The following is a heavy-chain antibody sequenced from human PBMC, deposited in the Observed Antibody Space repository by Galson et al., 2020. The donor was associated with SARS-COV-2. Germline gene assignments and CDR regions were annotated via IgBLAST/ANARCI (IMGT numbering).Heavy chain of an antibody. CDR2: INHSGST. CDR3: ARGSQFWSGYYRTYNWFDP. V-gene: IGHV4-34*01. Sequence: SETLSLTCAVYGGSFSGYYWSWIRQPPGKGLEWIGEINHSGSTNYNPSLKSRVTISVDTSKNQFSLKLSSVTAADTAVYYCARGSQFWSGYYRTYNWFDPWGQGTLVTVSS. J-gene: IGHJ5*02. D-gene: IGHD3-3*01. CDR1: GGSFSGYY.